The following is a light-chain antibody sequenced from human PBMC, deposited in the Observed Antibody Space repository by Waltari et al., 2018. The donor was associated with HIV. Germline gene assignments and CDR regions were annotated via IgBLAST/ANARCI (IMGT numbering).Light chain of an antibody. J-gene: IGKJ2*01. CDR3: QQSYSTPYT. V-gene: IGKV1-39*01. CDR2: AAS. Sequence: DIQMTQSPSSLSASVGDRVTITCRTSQSITNYLNWYQQRPGKAPKLLIYAASSLQSGVPSMFSGSGSGTDFTLTIISLQPEDFATYYCQQSYSTPYTFGQGAKLEIK. CDR1: QSITNY.